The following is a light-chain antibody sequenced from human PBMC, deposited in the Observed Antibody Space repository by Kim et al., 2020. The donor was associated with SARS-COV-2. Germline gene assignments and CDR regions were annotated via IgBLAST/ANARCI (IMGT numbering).Light chain of an antibody. Sequence: QPVLTQPPSKSATPGQKVTISCSGSSSNIAANYVSWYQHLPNTAPKLLIYNNNKRPSGIPDRFSASKSGTSATLDITGLQAADEAHYYCETWDNNLGAAVFGGGTKVTVL. J-gene: IGLJ2*01. CDR2: NNN. CDR1: SSNIAANY. CDR3: ETWDNNLGAAV. V-gene: IGLV1-51*01.